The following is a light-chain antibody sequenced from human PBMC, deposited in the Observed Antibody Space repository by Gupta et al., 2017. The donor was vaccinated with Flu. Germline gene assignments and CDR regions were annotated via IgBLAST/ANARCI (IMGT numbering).Light chain of an antibody. J-gene: IGKJ4*01. CDR1: QGISTY. Sequence: DIHMPQSPSSLYASVGDRVTITCRASQGISTYLAWFQQKPGRAPKSLIYAASRLQSGVPSKFSGSGAGTDFTLTISSLQPEDFANYYCQQYNSFPLTFGGGTKVEI. CDR3: QQYNSFPLT. V-gene: IGKV1-16*02. CDR2: AAS.